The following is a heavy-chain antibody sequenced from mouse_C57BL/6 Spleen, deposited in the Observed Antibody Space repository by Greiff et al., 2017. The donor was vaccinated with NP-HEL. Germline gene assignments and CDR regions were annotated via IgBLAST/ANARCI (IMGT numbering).Heavy chain of an antibody. CDR2: INPSNGGT. CDR1: GYTFTSYW. V-gene: IGHV1-53*01. J-gene: IGHJ3*01. Sequence: VQLQQPGTELVKPGASVKLSCKASGYTFTSYWMHWVKQRPGQGLEWIGNINPSNGGTNYNEKVKSKATLTVDKSSSTAYMQLSSLPSEDSAVYYCARGEFYYYGSSYGAWFAYWGQGTLVTVSA. CDR3: ARGEFYYYGSSYGAWFAY. D-gene: IGHD1-1*01.